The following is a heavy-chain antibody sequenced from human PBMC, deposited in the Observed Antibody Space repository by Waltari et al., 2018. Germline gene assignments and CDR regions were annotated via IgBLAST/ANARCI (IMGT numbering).Heavy chain of an antibody. CDR1: GFTFTSSA. D-gene: IGHD6-13*01. Sequence: QMQLVQSGPEVKKPGTSVKVSCKASGFTFTSSAVQWVRQARGQRLDWIGWIVVGSGNTNYAQKFQERVTITRDMSTSTAYMELSSLRSEDTAVYYCAADSAAAGTNYWGQGTLVTVSS. J-gene: IGHJ4*02. V-gene: IGHV1-58*01. CDR3: AADSAAAGTNY. CDR2: IVVGSGNT.